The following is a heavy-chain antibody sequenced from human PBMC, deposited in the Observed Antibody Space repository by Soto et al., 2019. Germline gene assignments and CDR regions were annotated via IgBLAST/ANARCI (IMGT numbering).Heavy chain of an antibody. CDR1: GGSITSFY. CDR3: ARRQLWFDY. Sequence: SETLSLTCTVSGGSITSFYWSWIRQPPGKGLEWIGYIYYTGSTNYNPSLKSRVTMSVDTSKNQFSLNLRSVTAADTAMYYCARRQLWFDYWGQGTLVTVSS. D-gene: IGHD5-18*01. CDR2: IYYTGST. J-gene: IGHJ4*02. V-gene: IGHV4-59*01.